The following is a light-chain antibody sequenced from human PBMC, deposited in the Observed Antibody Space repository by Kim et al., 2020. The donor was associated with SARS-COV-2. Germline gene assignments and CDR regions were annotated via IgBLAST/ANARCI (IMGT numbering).Light chain of an antibody. CDR1: RSNVGRHF. V-gene: IGLV1-44*01. J-gene: IGLJ3*02. CDR3: ATWDVTLNGWV. Sequence: GQGVPICGSGSRSNVGRHFVNWYHQLPGTAPKVFIYNDNQRPSGVPDRFSGSRSGTSASLAISGLQSEDEADYYCATWDVTLNGWVFGGGTQLTVL. CDR2: NDN.